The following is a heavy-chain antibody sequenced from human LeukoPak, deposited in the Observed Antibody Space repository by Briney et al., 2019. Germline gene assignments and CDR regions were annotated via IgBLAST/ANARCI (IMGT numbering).Heavy chain of an antibody. Sequence: PSETLSLTCAVYGGSFSGYYWSWIRQPPGKGLEWIGEINHSGSTNYNPSLKSRVTISVDTSKNQFSLKLSSVTAADTAVYYCARQDYDYYFDYWGQGTLVTVSS. V-gene: IGHV4-34*01. CDR2: INHSGST. D-gene: IGHD3-22*01. CDR1: GGSFSGYY. J-gene: IGHJ4*02. CDR3: ARQDYDYYFDY.